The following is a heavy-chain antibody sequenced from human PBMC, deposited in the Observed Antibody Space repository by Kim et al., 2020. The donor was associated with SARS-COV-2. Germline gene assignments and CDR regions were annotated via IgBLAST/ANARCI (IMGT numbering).Heavy chain of an antibody. CDR1: GITFSDYY. D-gene: IGHD3-10*01. CDR3: AGQKSYYGWFDP. CDR2: SRNKANSYTT. J-gene: IGHJ5*02. Sequence: GGSLRLSCAASGITFSDYYMDWVRQAPGKGLEWVGRSRNKANSYTTEYAASVKGRFTISRDDSKNSLYLQTNSLKTEDTAVYYCAGQKSYYGWFDPWGQGTLVTVSS. V-gene: IGHV3-72*01.